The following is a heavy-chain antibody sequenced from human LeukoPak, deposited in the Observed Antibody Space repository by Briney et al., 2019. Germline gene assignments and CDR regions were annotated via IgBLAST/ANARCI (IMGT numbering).Heavy chain of an antibody. V-gene: IGHV1-3*01. J-gene: IGHJ6*02. CDR1: GYTFTNYP. CDR3: ARSPIYCTNGVCYPDYYYYGMDV. Sequence: ASVKVSCKASGYTFTNYPMHWVRQAPGQRLEWVGWINAGNGNTKYSQKFQGRVTITRDTSASTAYMELSSLRSEDTAVYYCARSPIYCTNGVCYPDYYYYGMDVWGQGTTVTVSS. D-gene: IGHD2-8*01. CDR2: INAGNGNT.